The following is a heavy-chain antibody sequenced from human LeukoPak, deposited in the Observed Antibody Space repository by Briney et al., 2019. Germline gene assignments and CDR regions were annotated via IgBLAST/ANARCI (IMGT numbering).Heavy chain of an antibody. Sequence: GGSLRLSCEASGFTFTKFWMSWVRQAPGKGLEWVANIQEDGKKENYVDSVRGRFTISRDNSKNTLYLQMNSLRAEDTAVYYCAAMTSVTTGDYWGQGTLVTVSS. CDR2: IQEDGKKE. V-gene: IGHV3-7*01. CDR1: GFTFTKFW. CDR3: AAMTSVTTGDY. D-gene: IGHD4-11*01. J-gene: IGHJ4*02.